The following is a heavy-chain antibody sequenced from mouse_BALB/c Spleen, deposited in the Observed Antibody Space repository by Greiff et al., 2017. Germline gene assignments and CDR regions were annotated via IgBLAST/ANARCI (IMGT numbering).Heavy chain of an antibody. Sequence: EVKVVESGGGLVQPGGSRKLSCAASGFTFSSFGMHWVRQAPEKGLEWVAYISSGNSTIYYADTVKGRFTISRDNPKNTLFLQMTSLRSEDTAMYYCARGGGYYSYWYFDVWGAGTTVTVSS. CDR1: GFTFSSFG. CDR2: ISSGNSTI. V-gene: IGHV5-17*02. CDR3: ARGGGYYSYWYFDV. D-gene: IGHD2-3*01. J-gene: IGHJ1*01.